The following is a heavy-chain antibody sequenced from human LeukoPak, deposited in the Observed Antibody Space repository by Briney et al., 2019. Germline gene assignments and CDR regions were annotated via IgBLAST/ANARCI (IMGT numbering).Heavy chain of an antibody. CDR2: INPNSGGT. D-gene: IGHD5-12*01. CDR1: GYTFTGYY. Sequence: ASVKVSCKASGYTFTGYYMHWVRQAPGQGLEWMGWINPNSGGTNYAQQFQGRVTMTRDTSISTAYAELSRLKSDDTAVYYCASGSDYSYYMDVWGKGTTVTVSS. V-gene: IGHV1-2*02. CDR3: ASGSDYSYYMDV. J-gene: IGHJ6*03.